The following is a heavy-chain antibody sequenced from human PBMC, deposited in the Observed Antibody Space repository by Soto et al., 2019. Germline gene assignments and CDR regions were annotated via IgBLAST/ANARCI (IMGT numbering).Heavy chain of an antibody. Sequence: QVQLQESGPGLVKPSGTLSLTCAVSGGSISSSNWWSWVRQPPGKGLQWIGEIYHSGSTNYIPSLKSRVTISVDKPRNQFSLKLSSVTAADTAVYYCARRWGEGRVDYWGQGTLVTVSS. D-gene: IGHD3-10*01. CDR2: IYHSGST. CDR3: ARRWGEGRVDY. CDR1: GGSISSSNW. V-gene: IGHV4-4*02. J-gene: IGHJ4*02.